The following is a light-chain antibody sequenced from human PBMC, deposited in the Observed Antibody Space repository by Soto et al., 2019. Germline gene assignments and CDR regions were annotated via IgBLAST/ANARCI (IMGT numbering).Light chain of an antibody. CDR3: CSSAGSARYF. Sequence: QSALTQPRSVSGSPGQSVTISCTGTSSDVGGYNYVSWYQQHPGKAPKVMIYDVSERPSGVPDRFSGSKSGNTASLTISGLQAEDEADYYCCSSAGSARYFFGTGTNLTVL. J-gene: IGLJ1*01. CDR1: SSDVGGYNY. V-gene: IGLV2-11*01. CDR2: DVS.